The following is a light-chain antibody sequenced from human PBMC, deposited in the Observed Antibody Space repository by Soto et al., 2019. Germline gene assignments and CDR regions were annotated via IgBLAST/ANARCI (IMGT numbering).Light chain of an antibody. CDR3: SSYGGNNNLL. J-gene: IGLJ2*01. CDR1: SSDVGGYDY. Sequence: QSDLTQPPSASGSPGQAVAISCTGTSSDVGGYDYVSWYQQHPGKAPKLMIYEVTKRPSGVPDRFSGSKSGNTASLTVSGLQAEDEADYYCSSYGGNNNLLFGGGTKVTVL. CDR2: EVT. V-gene: IGLV2-8*01.